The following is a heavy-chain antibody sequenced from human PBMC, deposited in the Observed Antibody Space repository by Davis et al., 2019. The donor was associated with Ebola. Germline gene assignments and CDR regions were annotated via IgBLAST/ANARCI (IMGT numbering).Heavy chain of an antibody. CDR1: GGSISSYY. CDR3: ARVLAGVDP. Sequence: SETLSLTCTVPGGSISSYYWSWIRQPPGKGLEWFGYIYYSGSTNYNPSLKSRVTISVDTSKNQSSLKLSSVTAADTAVYYCARVLAGVDPWGQGTLVTVSS. J-gene: IGHJ5*02. V-gene: IGHV4-59*01. CDR2: IYYSGST.